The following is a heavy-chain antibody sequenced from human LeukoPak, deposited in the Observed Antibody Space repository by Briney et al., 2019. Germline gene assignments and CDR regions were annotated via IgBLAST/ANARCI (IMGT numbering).Heavy chain of an antibody. CDR2: ISYDGSNK. J-gene: IGHJ4*02. CDR1: GFTFSSYG. CDR3: AKGIRYFDWLPSFFDY. D-gene: IGHD3-9*01. Sequence: PGGSLRLSCAASGFTFSSYGMHWVRQAPGKGLEWVAVISYDGSNKYYADSVKGRFTISRDNSKNTLYLQMNSLRAEDTAVYYCAKGIRYFDWLPSFFDYWGQGTLVTVSS. V-gene: IGHV3-30*18.